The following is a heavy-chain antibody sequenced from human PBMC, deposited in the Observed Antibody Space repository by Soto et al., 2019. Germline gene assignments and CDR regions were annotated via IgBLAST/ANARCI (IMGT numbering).Heavy chain of an antibody. CDR1: GGSISSGGYY. CDR3: AATEHIYYDFWSGYLNDY. V-gene: IGHV4-61*08. J-gene: IGHJ4*02. D-gene: IGHD3-3*01. Sequence: SETLSLTCTVSGGSISSGGYYWSWIRQHPGKGLEWIGYIYYSGSTNYNPSLKSRVTISVDTSKNQFSLKLSSVTAADTAVYYCAATEHIYYDFWSGYLNDYWGQGTLVTVSS. CDR2: IYYSGST.